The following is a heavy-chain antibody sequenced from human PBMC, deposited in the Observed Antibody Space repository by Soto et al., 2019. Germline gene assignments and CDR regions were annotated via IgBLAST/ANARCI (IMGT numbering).Heavy chain of an antibody. CDR2: INPNSGGT. J-gene: IGHJ4*02. V-gene: IGHV1-2*04. CDR1: GYTFTSYG. Sequence: ASVKVSCKASGYTFTSYGISWVRQAPGQGLEWMGWINPNSGGTNYAQKFQGWVTMTRDTSISTAYMELSRLRSDDTAVYYCARAPGAFDYFDYWGQGTLVTVSS. D-gene: IGHD3-16*01. CDR3: ARAPGAFDYFDY.